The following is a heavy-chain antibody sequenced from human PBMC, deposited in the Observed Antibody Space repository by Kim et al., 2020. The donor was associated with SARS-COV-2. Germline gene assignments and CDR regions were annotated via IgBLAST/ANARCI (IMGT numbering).Heavy chain of an antibody. CDR1: GGSFSGYY. CDR2: INHSGST. D-gene: IGHD3-16*01. CDR3: ARGLYSRGALGAFDY. V-gene: IGHV4-34*01. Sequence: SETLSLTCAVYGGSFSGYYWSWIRQPPGKGLEWIGEINHSGSTNYNPSLKSRVTISVDTSKNQFSLKLSSVTAADTAVYYCARGLYSRGALGAFDYWGQGTLVTVSS. J-gene: IGHJ4*02.